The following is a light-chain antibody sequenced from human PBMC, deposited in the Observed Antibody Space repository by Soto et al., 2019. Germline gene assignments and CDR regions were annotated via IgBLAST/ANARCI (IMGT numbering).Light chain of an antibody. J-gene: IGKJ5*01. V-gene: IGKV1-39*01. Sequence: DIQMTQSPSSLSASVGDRVTITCQASQDISNYLNWYQQKPGKAPKLLIYDESNLETGVPSRFSGSGSGTDFTLTISSLQPEDFATYYCQQSYSTPTFGHGTRLE. CDR3: QQSYSTPT. CDR2: DES. CDR1: QDISNY.